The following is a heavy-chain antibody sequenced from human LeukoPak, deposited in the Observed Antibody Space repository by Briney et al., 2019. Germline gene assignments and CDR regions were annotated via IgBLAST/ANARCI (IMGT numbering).Heavy chain of an antibody. CDR2: IYASGIT. J-gene: IGHJ4*02. Sequence: SETLSLTCTVSGGSISSYFWSWIRQPAGKGLEWIGRIYASGITNSNPSLKSRVTMSLDTSKNQFSLNLTSVTAADTAVYFCARETADLERSLDSWGQGALVTVSS. CDR3: ARETADLERSLDS. CDR1: GGSISSYF. V-gene: IGHV4-4*07.